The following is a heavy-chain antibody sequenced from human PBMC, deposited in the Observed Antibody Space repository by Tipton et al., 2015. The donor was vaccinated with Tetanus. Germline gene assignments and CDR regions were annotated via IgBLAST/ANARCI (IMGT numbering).Heavy chain of an antibody. CDR1: GFTFSSYW. Sequence: GSLRLSCAASGFTFSSYWMSWVRQAPGKGLEWVTNIKQDGSEKYYVDSVKGRFTISRDNAKNSLYLQMNSLRAEDTAVYYCARHNLDYYDSSGYGFFDYWGQGTLVTVSS. V-gene: IGHV3-7*01. J-gene: IGHJ4*02. CDR3: ARHNLDYYDSSGYGFFDY. CDR2: IKQDGSEK. D-gene: IGHD3-22*01.